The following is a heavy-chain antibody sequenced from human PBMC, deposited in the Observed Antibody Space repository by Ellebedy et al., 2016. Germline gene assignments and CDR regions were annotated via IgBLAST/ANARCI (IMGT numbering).Heavy chain of an antibody. D-gene: IGHD3-3*02. CDR2: VKRKSDGGTI. CDR3: VTEISGAFPE. Sequence: GGSLRLSCAASGFPFTNAWMNWVRQAPGRGLEWVGLVKRKSDGGTIDYAAPVRGRFTISRDDSKNTLYLQMASLKPEDTAVYYCVTEISGAFPEWGQGTLVTVSS. V-gene: IGHV3-15*07. J-gene: IGHJ4*02. CDR1: GFPFTNAW.